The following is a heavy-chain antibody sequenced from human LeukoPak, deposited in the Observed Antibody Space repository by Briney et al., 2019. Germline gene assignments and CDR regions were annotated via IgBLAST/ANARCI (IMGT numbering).Heavy chain of an antibody. D-gene: IGHD3-22*01. CDR3: ARTSGYYYFFDY. CDR2: MNPNCGNT. J-gene: IGHJ4*02. CDR1: GYTFTSYD. V-gene: IGHV1-8*01. Sequence: ASVKVSCKASGYTFTSYDINWVRQATGQGLEWMGWMNPNCGNTGYAQKFQGRVTMTRNASISTAYMELSSLRYEDRAVYYFARTSGYYYFFDYWGQGTLVTVSS.